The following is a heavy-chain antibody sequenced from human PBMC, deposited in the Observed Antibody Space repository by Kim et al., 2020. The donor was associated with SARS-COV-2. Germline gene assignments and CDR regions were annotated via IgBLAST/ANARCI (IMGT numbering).Heavy chain of an antibody. V-gene: IGHV4-38-2*02. CDR2: IYHSGST. CDR1: GYSISSGYY. CDR3: ARVGELGIPTAAYGMDV. J-gene: IGHJ6*01. D-gene: IGHD7-27*01. Sequence: SETLSLTCTVSGYSISSGYYWGWIRQPPGKGLEWIGSIYHSGSTYYNPSLKSRVTISVDTSKNQFSLKLSSVTAADTAVYYCARVGELGIPTAAYGMDV.